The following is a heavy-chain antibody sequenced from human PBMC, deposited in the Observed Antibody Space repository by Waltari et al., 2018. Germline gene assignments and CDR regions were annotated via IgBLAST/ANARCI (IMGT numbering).Heavy chain of an antibody. V-gene: IGHV4-59*12. CDR3: AKGTEDWIHWFHP. CDR1: GDSMNNYY. J-gene: IGHJ5*02. D-gene: IGHD1-1*01. Sequence: QVQLQESGPGLLKPSETLSLTCSVSGDSMNNYYWNWIRQPPGKALEWIGHVYYTGTTIYTPSLRSRVTMSVDTSTKQFSMTLTSVTAADTAVYFCAKGTEDWIHWFHPWGQGILVTVSS. CDR2: VYYTGTT.